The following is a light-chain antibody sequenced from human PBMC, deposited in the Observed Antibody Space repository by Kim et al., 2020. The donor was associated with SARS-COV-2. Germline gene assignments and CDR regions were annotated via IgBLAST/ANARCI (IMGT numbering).Light chain of an antibody. CDR3: QQYSDWPRT. CDR2: DAS. J-gene: IGKJ1*01. CDR1: QSVGRS. Sequence: EIVMTQPPATLSVSPGETVTLSCRASQSVGRSLAWYQQILGQAPRLLIYDASTRATGLPARFSGSGSATEFSLTISGLQSEDFAIYYCQQYSDWPRTFGLGTKVDIK. V-gene: IGKV3-15*01.